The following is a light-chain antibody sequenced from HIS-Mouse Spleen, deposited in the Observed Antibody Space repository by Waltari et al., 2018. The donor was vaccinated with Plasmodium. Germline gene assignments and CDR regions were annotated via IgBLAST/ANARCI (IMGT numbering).Light chain of an antibody. CDR1: NISSQN. CDR3: QVWDSSTVV. CDR2: RDS. Sequence: SYGLTQPRLVSVALGQTARLTFCGLNISSQNVHWYQQKPGQAPVLVIYRDSNRPSGIPERFSGSNSGNTATLTISRAQAGDEADYYCQVWDSSTVVFGGGTKLTVL. V-gene: IGLV3-9*01. J-gene: IGLJ2*01.